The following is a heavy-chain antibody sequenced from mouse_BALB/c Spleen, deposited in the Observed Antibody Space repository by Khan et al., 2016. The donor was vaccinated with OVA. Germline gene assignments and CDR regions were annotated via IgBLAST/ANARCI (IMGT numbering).Heavy chain of an antibody. CDR3: TRGGHGSPFDY. J-gene: IGHJ2*01. CDR1: GYTFTDYN. CDR2: ITPNNGGT. V-gene: IGHV1-18*01. Sequence: EVQLQQSGPELVKPGASVKISCKASGYTFTDYNMDWVKQSHGKSLEWIGDITPNNGGTIYNQKFKGKATLTVDKSSSTAYMALRSLTSEDTAVDYCTRGGHGSPFDYWGQGTTLTVSS. D-gene: IGHD1-1*01.